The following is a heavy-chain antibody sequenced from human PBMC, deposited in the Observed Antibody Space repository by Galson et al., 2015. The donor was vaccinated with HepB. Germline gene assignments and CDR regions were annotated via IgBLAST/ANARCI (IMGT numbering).Heavy chain of an antibody. CDR2: ISAYNGDT. CDR1: GNTFASFG. V-gene: IGHV1-18*04. D-gene: IGHD6-13*01. J-gene: IGHJ6*02. CDR3: ARVDYSSTLYYYYGMDV. Sequence: SVKVSCKASGNTFASFGISWVRQAPGQGLEWMGWISAYNGDTNYAQKFQGRATMTTDTSTSTVYMELRSLRSDDTAVYYCARVDYSSTLYYYYGMDVWGQGTTVTVSS.